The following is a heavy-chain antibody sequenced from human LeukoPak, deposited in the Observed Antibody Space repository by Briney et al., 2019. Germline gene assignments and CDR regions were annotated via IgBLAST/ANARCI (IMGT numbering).Heavy chain of an antibody. Sequence: GGSLRLSCAASGFTFSSYEMNWVRQAPGKGLEWVPYISSSGSTIYYADSVKGRFTISRDNAKNSLYLQMNSLRAEDTAVYYCARGPGRYYFDYWGQGTLVTVSS. J-gene: IGHJ4*02. CDR3: ARGPGRYYFDY. CDR1: GFTFSSYE. CDR2: ISSSGSTI. V-gene: IGHV3-48*03.